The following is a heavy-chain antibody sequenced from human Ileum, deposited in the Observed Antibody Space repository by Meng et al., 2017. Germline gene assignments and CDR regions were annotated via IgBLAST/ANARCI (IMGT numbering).Heavy chain of an antibody. Sequence: QVQLQEAGPALVRPPWTPSPICTVSGGSVSTSDYQWGWIRQPPGKGLEWIGYAGTNYNPSLKSRVTISVDTSKRQFSLKLTSVTAADTAVYYCARDHWGSLDYWGQGILVTVSS. V-gene: IGHV4-61*08. CDR3: ARDHWGSLDY. CDR1: GGSVSTSDYQ. CDR2: AGT. J-gene: IGHJ4*02. D-gene: IGHD7-27*01.